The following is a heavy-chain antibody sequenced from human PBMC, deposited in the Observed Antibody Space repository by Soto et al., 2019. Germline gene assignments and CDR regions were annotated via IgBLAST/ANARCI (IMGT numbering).Heavy chain of an antibody. CDR1: GFTFSSYS. Sequence: GGSLRLSCAASGFTFSSYSMNWVRQAPGKGLEWVSSISSSSSYIYYADSVKGRFTISRDNAKNSLYLQMNSLRAEDTAVYYCARDPSPTIVVVPAAIDYWGQGTLVTVSS. CDR2: ISSSSSYI. J-gene: IGHJ4*02. V-gene: IGHV3-21*01. CDR3: ARDPSPTIVVVPAAIDY. D-gene: IGHD2-2*01.